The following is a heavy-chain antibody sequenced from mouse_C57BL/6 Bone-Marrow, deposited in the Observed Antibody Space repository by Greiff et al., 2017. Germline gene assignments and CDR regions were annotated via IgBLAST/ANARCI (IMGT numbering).Heavy chain of an antibody. CDR1: GYTFTSYW. CDR2: IHPSDSDT. V-gene: IGHV1-74*01. J-gene: IGHJ3*01. CDR3: APFYSNYVGFAY. D-gene: IGHD2-5*01. Sequence: QVQLQQPGAELVKPGASVKVSCKASGYTFTSYWMHWVKQRPGQGLEWIGRIHPSDSDTNYNQKFKGKATLTVDKSSSTAYMQPSSLTSEDSAVYYCAPFYSNYVGFAYWGQGTLVTVSA.